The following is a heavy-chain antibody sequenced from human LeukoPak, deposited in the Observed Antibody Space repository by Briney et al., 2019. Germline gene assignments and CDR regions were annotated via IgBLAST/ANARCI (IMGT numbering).Heavy chain of an antibody. Sequence: SQTLSLTCTVSGVSISSGDYYWSWIRQPPGKGLEWIGSIFYSGTTYYNPSLKSRVTISVDTSKNQFSLKLSSVIAADTAVYYCAISYGDYVGFSPDAFDIWGQGTMVTVSS. CDR2: IFYSGTT. J-gene: IGHJ3*02. CDR3: AISYGDYVGFSPDAFDI. V-gene: IGHV4-30-2*03. D-gene: IGHD4-17*01. CDR1: GVSISSGDYY.